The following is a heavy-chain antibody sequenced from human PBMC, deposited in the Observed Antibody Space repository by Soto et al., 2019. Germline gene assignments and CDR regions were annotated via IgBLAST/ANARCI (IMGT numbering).Heavy chain of an antibody. CDR3: ARDMAGSSN. V-gene: IGHV3-53*01. CDR1: GFTVSSNY. CDR2: IYSGGST. Sequence: EVQLVESGGGLIQPGGSLRLSCAASGFTVSSNYMSWVRQAPGKGLEWVSVIYSGGSTYYADSVKGRFTISRDNSKNTRYLQMISRRVEDTAVYYCARDMAGSSNWGQGTLVTVSS. D-gene: IGHD6-19*01. J-gene: IGHJ4*02.